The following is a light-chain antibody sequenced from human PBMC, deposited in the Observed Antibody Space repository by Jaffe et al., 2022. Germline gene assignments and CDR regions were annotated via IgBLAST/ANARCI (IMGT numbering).Light chain of an antibody. J-gene: IGLJ3*02. CDR1: SSDVGSYNL. CDR3: CSYSHISSNWV. V-gene: IGLV2-23*02. Sequence: QSALTQPASVSGSPGQSITISCTGTSSDVGSYNLVSWYQQHPGKAPELMIYEVSKRPSGVSNRFSGSKSGNTASLTISGLQAEDEADYYCCSYSHISSNWVFGGGTKLTVL. CDR2: EVS.